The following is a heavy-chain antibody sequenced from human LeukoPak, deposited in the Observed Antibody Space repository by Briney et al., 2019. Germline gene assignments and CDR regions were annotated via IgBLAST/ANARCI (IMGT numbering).Heavy chain of an antibody. D-gene: IGHD6-6*01. CDR1: GFTFTSYA. CDR2: VGDAGST. V-gene: IGHV3-23*01. Sequence: PGGSLRLSCTASGFTFTSYAMSWVRQAPGKGLEWVSVVGDAGSTDYADSVKGRFTVSRDNSKNTVYLQMNSLRAEDTAVYYCANRRPFYFDSWGHGSLVTVSS. CDR3: ANRRPFYFDS. J-gene: IGHJ4*01.